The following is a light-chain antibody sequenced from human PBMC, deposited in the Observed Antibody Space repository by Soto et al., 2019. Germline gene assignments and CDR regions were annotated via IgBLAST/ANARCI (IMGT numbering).Light chain of an antibody. Sequence: DIQMTQSPSSLSASVGDRVTITCRASQGISNSLAWYQQKPGKVPKLLIYSASTFQSGVTSRFRSSGSGTDFSLTISSQQPQDVATYYCQQYNNAFPFTFGPGTKVEIK. V-gene: IGKV1-27*01. CDR2: SAS. CDR3: QQYNNAFPFT. CDR1: QGISNS. J-gene: IGKJ3*01.